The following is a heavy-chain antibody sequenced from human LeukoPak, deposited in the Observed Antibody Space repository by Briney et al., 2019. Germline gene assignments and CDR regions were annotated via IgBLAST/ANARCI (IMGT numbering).Heavy chain of an antibody. Sequence: SETLSLTCAVYGVSFSGYYWSWVRQPPGKGLEWIGEINHSGSTNYNPSLKSRVTISVDTSKNQFSLKLSSVTAADTAVYYCARGSAPTGWYWGQGTLVTVSS. J-gene: IGHJ4*02. D-gene: IGHD2-15*01. V-gene: IGHV4-34*01. CDR2: INHSGST. CDR1: GVSFSGYY. CDR3: ARGSAPTGWY.